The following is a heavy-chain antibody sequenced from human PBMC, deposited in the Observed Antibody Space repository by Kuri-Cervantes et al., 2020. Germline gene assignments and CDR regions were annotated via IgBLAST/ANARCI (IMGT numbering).Heavy chain of an antibody. CDR1: GFTFSDYW. CDR2: IKQDGSEK. CDR3: ARGPLSSGLRAGRVFDY. V-gene: IGHV3-7*01. D-gene: IGHD1-26*01. J-gene: IGHJ4*02. Sequence: GGSLRLSCAASGFTFSDYWMHWVRQAPGRGLEWVANIKQDGSEKYYVDSVKGRFTISRDNAKNSLYLQMNSLRAEDTAVYYCARGPLSSGLRAGRVFDYWGQGTLVTVSS.